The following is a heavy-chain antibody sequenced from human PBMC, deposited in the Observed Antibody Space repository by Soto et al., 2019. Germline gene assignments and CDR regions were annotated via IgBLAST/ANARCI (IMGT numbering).Heavy chain of an antibody. Sequence: QTLSLTSAITGDSVSSNSAGCSLVRHSPSRGLEWLGRTYYRSKWYYEYAVSVRGRITINPDTSKNQYSLQLNSVTPEDTAVYFCARGEQYSGRIFDYWGQGTLVTVSS. V-gene: IGHV6-1*01. CDR2: TYYRSKWYY. D-gene: IGHD1-26*01. J-gene: IGHJ4*01. CDR1: GDSVSSNSAG. CDR3: ARGEQYSGRIFDY.